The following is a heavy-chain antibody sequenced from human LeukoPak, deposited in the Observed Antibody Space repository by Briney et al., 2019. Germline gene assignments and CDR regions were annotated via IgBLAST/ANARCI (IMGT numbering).Heavy chain of an antibody. CDR2: ISGSGGST. Sequence: GGSLRLSCAGSGFTFSSYAMSWVRQAPGKGLEWVSAISGSGGSTYYADSVKGRFTISRDNSKNTPYLQMNSLRAEDTAVYYCAKAPGTGGSYWNYFDYWGQGTLVTVSS. J-gene: IGHJ4*02. V-gene: IGHV3-23*01. CDR3: AKAPGTGGSYWNYFDY. D-gene: IGHD1-26*01. CDR1: GFTFSSYA.